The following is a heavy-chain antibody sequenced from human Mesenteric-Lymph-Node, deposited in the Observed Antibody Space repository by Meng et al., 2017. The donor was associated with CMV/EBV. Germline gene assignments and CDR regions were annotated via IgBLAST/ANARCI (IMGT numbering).Heavy chain of an antibody. CDR2: INPNSGDT. Sequence: ASVKVSCKASAYTFIGYYLHWVRQAPGQGLEWMGRINPNSGDTSYAQNFQDRVIMTRDTSISTAYMELSRLTSDDTAVYYCARDYRRFLERGGMDVWGQGTTVTVSS. J-gene: IGHJ6*02. CDR1: AYTFIGYY. CDR3: ARDYRRFLERGGMDV. V-gene: IGHV1-2*06. D-gene: IGHD3-3*01.